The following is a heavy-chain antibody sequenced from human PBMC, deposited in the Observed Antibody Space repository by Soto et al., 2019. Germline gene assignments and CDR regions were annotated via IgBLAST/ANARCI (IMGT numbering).Heavy chain of an antibody. Sequence: FLSLSCAASGFILDNHAMNWVRQAPGKGLEWVAGVSWNSGSIDYADSVKGRFTISRDNAKNSLYLQMNSLRAEDTAFYYCARDRCGGDCYSFDYWGQGTLVTVSS. V-gene: IGHV3-9*01. J-gene: IGHJ4*02. D-gene: IGHD2-21*02. CDR1: GFILDNHA. CDR2: VSWNSGSI. CDR3: ARDRCGGDCYSFDY.